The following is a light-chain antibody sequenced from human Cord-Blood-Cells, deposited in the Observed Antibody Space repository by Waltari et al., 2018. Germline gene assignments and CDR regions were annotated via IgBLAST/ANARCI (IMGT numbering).Light chain of an antibody. CDR2: EDS. CDR1: SSDVGGYNI. CDR3: CSYAGSSTFVV. Sequence: QSALTQTASVSGSPGQSITISCAGTSSDVGGYNIVSCYQQHPGKAPKLMIYEDSKRPSGVSNRFSGSKSGNTASLTISGLQAEDDADYYCCSYAGSSTFVVFGGGTKLTVL. V-gene: IGLV2-23*02. J-gene: IGLJ2*01.